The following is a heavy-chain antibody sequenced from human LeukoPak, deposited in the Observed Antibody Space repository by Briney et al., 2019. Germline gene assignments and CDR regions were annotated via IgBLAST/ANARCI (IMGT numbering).Heavy chain of an antibody. D-gene: IGHD6-13*01. J-gene: IGHJ4*02. CDR1: GFTFSSNY. CDR2: IYSGGST. Sequence: GGSLRLSCAASGFTFSSNYMSWVRQAPGKGLEWVSIIYSGGSTYYAGSVKGRFTISRDNSKNTLYLQMNSLRAEDTAVYYCAKGENWQQLVHFWGQGTLVTVSS. V-gene: IGHV3-53*01. CDR3: AKGENWQQLVHF.